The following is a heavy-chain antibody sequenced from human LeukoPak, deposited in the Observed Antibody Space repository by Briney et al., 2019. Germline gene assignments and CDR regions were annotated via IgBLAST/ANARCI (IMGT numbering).Heavy chain of an antibody. CDR1: GGSINSRSYY. Sequence: PSETLSLTCTVSGGSINSRSYYWGWIRQPPGKGLEWIGSVYYGGTTYYNPSLKSRVTISEDTSKNQFSLKLSSVTAADTAVYYCVRRATTVTTGYYYYYMDVWGKGTTVTVSS. CDR2: VYYGGTT. J-gene: IGHJ6*03. V-gene: IGHV4-39*01. CDR3: VRRATTVTTGYYYYYMDV. D-gene: IGHD4-17*01.